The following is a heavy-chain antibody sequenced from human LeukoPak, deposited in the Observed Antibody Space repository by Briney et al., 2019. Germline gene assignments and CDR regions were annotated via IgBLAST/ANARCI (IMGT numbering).Heavy chain of an antibody. V-gene: IGHV3-21*06. CDR2: ISSSSTYI. J-gene: IGHJ2*01. CDR1: GFTFSSYS. Sequence: PGGSLRLSCAASGFTFSSYSMNWVRQAPGKGLEWVSSISSSSTYIDYADSVQGRFTISRDNAKNSLYLQMDSLRAEDTAVYYCARVLYCSGGSCYSRWFFDLWGRGTPVTVSS. CDR3: ARVLYCSGGSCYSRWFFDL. D-gene: IGHD2-15*01.